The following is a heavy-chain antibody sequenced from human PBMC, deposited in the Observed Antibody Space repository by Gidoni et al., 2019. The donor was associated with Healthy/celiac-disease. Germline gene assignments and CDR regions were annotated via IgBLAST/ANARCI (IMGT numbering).Heavy chain of an antibody. V-gene: IGHV4-30-4*01. CDR1: GGSISSGDYY. J-gene: IGHJ2*01. D-gene: IGHD7-27*01. Sequence: QVQLQESGPGLVKPSQTLSLTCPVSGGSISSGDYYWSWLRQPPGKGLEWIGYIYYSGGTYYNPSLKSRVTISVDTSKNQFSLKLSSVTAADTAVYYCARGAFTWGYFDLWGRGTLVTVSS. CDR3: ARGAFTWGYFDL. CDR2: IYYSGGT.